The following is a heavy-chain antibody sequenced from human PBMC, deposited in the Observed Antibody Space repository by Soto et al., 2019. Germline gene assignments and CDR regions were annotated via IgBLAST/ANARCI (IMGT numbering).Heavy chain of an antibody. CDR1: GYTFTSYG. D-gene: IGHD2-15*01. V-gene: IGHV1-18*01. Sequence: QVQLVQSGAEVKKPGASVKVSCKASGYTFTSYGISWVRQAPGQGLEWMGWISAYNGNTNYAQKLQGRVTMTTDTSTSTAYMELRSLRSDDTAVYYCARSDIVVVVAANTLASWFDPWGQGTLVTVSS. CDR3: ARSDIVVVVAANTLASWFDP. J-gene: IGHJ5*02. CDR2: ISAYNGNT.